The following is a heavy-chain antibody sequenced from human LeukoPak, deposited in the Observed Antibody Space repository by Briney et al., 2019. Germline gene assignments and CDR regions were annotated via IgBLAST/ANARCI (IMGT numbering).Heavy chain of an antibody. D-gene: IGHD2-2*01. J-gene: IGHJ6*03. CDR2: ISGSGGST. CDR3: ARDQGYCSSTSCINYMDV. V-gene: IGHV3-23*01. CDR1: GFTFSSYA. Sequence: GGSLRLSCAASGFTFSSYAMSWVRQAPGKGLEWVSAISGSGGSTYYADSVKGRFTISRDNSKNTLYLQMNSLRAEDTAVYYCARDQGYCSSTSCINYMDVWGKGTTVTVSS.